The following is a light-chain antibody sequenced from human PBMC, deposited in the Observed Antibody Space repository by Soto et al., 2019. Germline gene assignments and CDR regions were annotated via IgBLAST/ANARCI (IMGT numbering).Light chain of an antibody. J-gene: IGKJ3*01. CDR2: GAS. CDR3: QQYGASPFT. Sequence: VVLTQSPATLSLSPGETATLSCRASRHVYINALAWYQQKPGRTPTLLIYGASTRATDIPDRFSATGSGTDFSLTISSVEPEDSAVYYCQQYGASPFTFGPGTRV. V-gene: IGKV3-20*01. CDR1: RHVYINA.